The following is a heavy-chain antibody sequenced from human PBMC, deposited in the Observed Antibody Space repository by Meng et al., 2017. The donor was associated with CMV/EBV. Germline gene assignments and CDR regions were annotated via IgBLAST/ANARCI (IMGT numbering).Heavy chain of an antibody. CDR3: ARRYCSSTSCPPYYGMDV. Sequence: GESLKISCAASGFTFSNAWMSWVRQAPGKGLEWVGRIKSKTDGGTTDYAAPVKGRFTISRDNAKNSLYLQMNSLRAEDTAVYYCARRYCSSTSCPPYYGMDVWGQGTTVTVSS. CDR2: IKSKTDGGTT. CDR1: GFTFSNAW. D-gene: IGHD2-2*01. J-gene: IGHJ6*02. V-gene: IGHV3-15*01.